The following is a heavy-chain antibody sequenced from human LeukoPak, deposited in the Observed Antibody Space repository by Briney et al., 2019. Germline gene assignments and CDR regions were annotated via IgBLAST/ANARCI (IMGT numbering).Heavy chain of an antibody. Sequence: GGSLRLSRAASGFTFNNYWMHWVRQAPGKGLMWVSRINSDGSSTAYADPVKGRFTISRDNAKNTLSLQMNSLRAEDTAVYYCAVSKNFDYWGQGTLVTVSS. D-gene: IGHD2/OR15-2a*01. CDR3: AVSKNFDY. J-gene: IGHJ4*02. CDR2: INSDGSST. CDR1: GFTFNNYW. V-gene: IGHV3-74*03.